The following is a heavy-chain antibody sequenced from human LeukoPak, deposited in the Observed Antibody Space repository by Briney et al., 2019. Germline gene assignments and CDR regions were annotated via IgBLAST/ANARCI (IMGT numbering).Heavy chain of an antibody. CDR2: INSDGSST. CDR3: ARFDDYGDHGVDY. D-gene: IGHD4-17*01. CDR1: GFTFSSYW. V-gene: IGHV3-74*01. Sequence: GGSLRLSCAASGFTFSSYWTHWVRQAPGKGLVWVSRINSDGSSTSYADSVKGRFTISRDNAKNTLYLQMNSLRAEDTAVYYCARFDDYGDHGVDYWGQGTLVTVSS. J-gene: IGHJ4*02.